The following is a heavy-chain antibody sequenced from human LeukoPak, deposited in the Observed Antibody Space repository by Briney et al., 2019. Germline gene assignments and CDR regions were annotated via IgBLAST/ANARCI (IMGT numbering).Heavy chain of an antibody. CDR3: ARASSSGSLTADFDY. CDR1: GYTFTSYY. J-gene: IGHJ4*02. V-gene: IGHV1-46*01. CDR2: INPSGGST. D-gene: IGHD3-22*01. Sequence: ASVKVSCKASGYTFTSYYMHWVRQAPGQGLEWMGIINPSGGSTSYAQKFQGRVTMTRDTSTSTVYMELSSLRSEDTAVYYCARASSSGSLTADFDYWGQGTLVTVSS.